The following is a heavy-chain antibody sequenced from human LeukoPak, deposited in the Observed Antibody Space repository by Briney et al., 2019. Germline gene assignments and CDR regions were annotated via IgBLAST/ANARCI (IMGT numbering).Heavy chain of an antibody. D-gene: IGHD5-12*01. CDR1: GFIFSSYG. V-gene: IGHV3-64D*06. Sequence: PGGSLRLSCSASGFIFSSYGMQWVRQAPGKGLEYVSAVTTDGSSTYYADSVKGRFTISRDNSKNTLYLQMSSLRAEDTAVYYCVKGGGSSDYCGQGTLVTVSS. CDR2: VTTDGSST. CDR3: VKGGGSSDY. J-gene: IGHJ4*02.